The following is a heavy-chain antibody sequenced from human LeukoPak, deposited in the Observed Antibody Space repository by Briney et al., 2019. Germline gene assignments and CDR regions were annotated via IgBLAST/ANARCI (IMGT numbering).Heavy chain of an antibody. D-gene: IGHD6-13*01. CDR3: ANGYSSSWYPFDY. Sequence: PSETLSLTCTDSGGSISSYYWSWIRQPPGKGLEWIGYIYYSGSTNYNPSLKSRVTISVDTSKNQFSLKLSSVTAADTAVYYCANGYSSSWYPFDYWGQGTLVTVSS. CDR2: IYYSGST. CDR1: GGSISSYY. V-gene: IGHV4-59*01. J-gene: IGHJ4*02.